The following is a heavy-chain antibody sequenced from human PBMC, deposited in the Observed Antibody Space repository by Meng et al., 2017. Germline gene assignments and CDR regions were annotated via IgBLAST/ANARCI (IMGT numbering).Heavy chain of an antibody. CDR3: ARDLGYCFFWKMSEGLDY. CDR1: GYTFTGYY. D-gene: IGHD3-3*01. Sequence: ASVKVSCKASGYTFTGYYMSWVRQAPGQGLEWMGRINPNSGSTNYAQKVQGRVTMTRDTSISTAYMELSRLRSDDTAVYYCARDLGYCFFWKMSEGLDYWGQGTLVTVSS. J-gene: IGHJ4*02. V-gene: IGHV1-2*06. CDR2: INPNSGST.